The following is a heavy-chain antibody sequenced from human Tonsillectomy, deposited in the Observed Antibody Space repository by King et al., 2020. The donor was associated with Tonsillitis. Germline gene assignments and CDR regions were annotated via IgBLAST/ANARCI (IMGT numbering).Heavy chain of an antibody. V-gene: IGHV1-2*02. CDR2: INPNSGGT. CDR3: ARDQATVDYYDSSGYSSFDY. CDR1: GYTFTDYY. D-gene: IGHD3-22*01. J-gene: IGHJ4*02. Sequence: VQLVESGAEVKKPGASVKVSCKASGYTFTDYYMHLVRQAPGQGLEWMGWINPNSGGTKYAQKFQGRVTVTRDTSISTAYMELSRLRSDDTAVYYCARDQATVDYYDSSGYSSFDYWGQGTLVTVSS.